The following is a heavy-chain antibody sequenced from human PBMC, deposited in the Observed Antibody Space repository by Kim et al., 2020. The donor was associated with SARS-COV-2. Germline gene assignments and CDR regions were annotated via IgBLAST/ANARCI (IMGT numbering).Heavy chain of an antibody. Sequence: GESLKISCKGSGYSFSTWWIGWVRQMPGKGLEWMGIIYPGDSDTRYSPSFEGQVTISADTSMKTAYLQWSSLKASDTALYYCARHMGDFWTGYSAITFDYWGQGTLISVSS. CDR3: ARHMGDFWTGYSAITFDY. V-gene: IGHV5-51*01. CDR2: IYPGDSDT. J-gene: IGHJ4*02. D-gene: IGHD3-3*01. CDR1: GYSFSTWW.